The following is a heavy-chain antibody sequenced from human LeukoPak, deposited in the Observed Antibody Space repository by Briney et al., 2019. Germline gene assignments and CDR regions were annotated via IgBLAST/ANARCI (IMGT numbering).Heavy chain of an antibody. Sequence: SGPTLMKPTQTLTLTCTFSGFSLSTSGVAVGWIRQSPGKALEWLALISWSDNKYYSPSLKSRLTITKDTSKDQVVLTMTNMDPVDTATYYCAHRHNGDYDHWGQGTLVTVSS. V-gene: IGHV2-5*01. D-gene: IGHD4-17*01. CDR1: GFSLSTSGVA. CDR2: ISWSDNK. J-gene: IGHJ5*02. CDR3: AHRHNGDYDH.